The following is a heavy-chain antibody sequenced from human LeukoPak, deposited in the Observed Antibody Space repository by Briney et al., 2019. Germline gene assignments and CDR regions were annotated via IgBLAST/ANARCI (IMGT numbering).Heavy chain of an antibody. J-gene: IGHJ4*02. CDR3: AKGLYCSSASCYFDY. CDR1: GFTFSSYS. V-gene: IGHV3-21*01. Sequence: GGSLRLPCAASGFTFSSYSMSWVRQAPGKGLEWVSSISSGGSYMYYADSVEGRFTISRDSAKNALYLQMNSLRAEDTAVYYCAKGLYCSSASCYFDYWGQGTLVTVSS. CDR2: ISSGGSYM. D-gene: IGHD2-2*01.